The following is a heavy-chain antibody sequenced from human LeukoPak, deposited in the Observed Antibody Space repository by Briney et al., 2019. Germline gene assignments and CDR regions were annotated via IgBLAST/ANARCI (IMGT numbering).Heavy chain of an antibody. D-gene: IGHD1-1*01. Sequence: ASVKVSCKASGYTFTSYYMHWVRQAPGQVLEWMGIINPSGGSTSYAQKFQGRVTMTRDTSTSTVYVELSSLRSEDTAVYYCARDVQLERLIDNWGQGTLVTVSS. J-gene: IGHJ4*02. CDR3: ARDVQLERLIDN. CDR2: INPSGGST. CDR1: GYTFTSYY. V-gene: IGHV1-46*01.